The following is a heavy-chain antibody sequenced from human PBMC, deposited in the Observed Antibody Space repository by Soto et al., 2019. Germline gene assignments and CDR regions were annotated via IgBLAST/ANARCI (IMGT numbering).Heavy chain of an antibody. V-gene: IGHV3-7*01. J-gene: IGHJ4*01. CDR2: IKPGGGAE. Sequence: EVQLVESGGGLVQSGGSLRLSCAASGFIFSTHWMSWLRQAPGKGLEWVATIKPGGGAEYYMDSARGRFTISRDNAQKSLFLQMNTLRDEDTAVYYCANDGGWDFGYWGQGTLVTVSS. D-gene: IGHD6-19*01. CDR1: GFIFSTHW. CDR3: ANDGGWDFGY.